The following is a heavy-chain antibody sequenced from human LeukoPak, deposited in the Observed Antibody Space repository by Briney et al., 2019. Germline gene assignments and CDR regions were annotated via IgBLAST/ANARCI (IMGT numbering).Heavy chain of an antibody. CDR3: ASTYYDVLTILHN. CDR1: GGSISSSSYY. J-gene: IGHJ4*02. CDR2: LYYSGST. D-gene: IGHD3-9*01. Sequence: SETLSLTCTVSGGSISSSSYYWGWIRQPPGKGLEWIGSLYYSGSTYYNPSLKSRVTISLDTSKNQFSLRLSSVTAADTALYYCASTYYDVLTILHNWGQGTLVTVSS. V-gene: IGHV4-39*01.